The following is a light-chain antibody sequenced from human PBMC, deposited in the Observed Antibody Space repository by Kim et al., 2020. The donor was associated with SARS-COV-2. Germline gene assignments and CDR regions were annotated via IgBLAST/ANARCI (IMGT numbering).Light chain of an antibody. CDR2: GAS. CDR1: QGVNSVY. J-gene: IGKJ2*01. Sequence: PGDRATLSCRASQGVNSVYLSGDQQIPGQPPRLLIFGASSRATGIPVRFSGSGSGTDFILAISRLEPEDFAVYYCQLYGSSPLMYTFGQGTKLEI. CDR3: QLYGSSPLMYT. V-gene: IGKV3-20*01.